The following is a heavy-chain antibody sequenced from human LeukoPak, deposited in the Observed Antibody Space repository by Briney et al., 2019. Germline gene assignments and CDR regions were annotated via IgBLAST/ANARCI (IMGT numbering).Heavy chain of an antibody. CDR2: IYYTGST. J-gene: IGHJ3*02. CDR3: ARVLRQWLATDAFDI. V-gene: IGHV4-31*03. CDR1: GGSIYSGGYY. Sequence: SETLSLTCTVSGGSIYSGGYYWSWIRQHPGKGLEWIGYIYYTGSTYYNPSLKSRVAISVDTSKNQFSLILSSVTAADTAVYYCARVLRQWLATDAFDIWGQGTMVTVSS. D-gene: IGHD6-19*01.